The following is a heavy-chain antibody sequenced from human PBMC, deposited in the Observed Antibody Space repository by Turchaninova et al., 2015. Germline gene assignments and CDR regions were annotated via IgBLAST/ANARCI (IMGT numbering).Heavy chain of an antibody. CDR1: GGSISPYF. J-gene: IGHJ4*02. V-gene: IGHV4-59*01. Sequence: QVQLQESGPGLVKPSETLSLTCTVSGGSISPYFWSWLRQSPGRGLEWIGYIHYRGSTDSNPSLKSRVTISIARSKNQFSLKVNSVTAADTAIYYCSRHSHGDYRAYFDDWGQGTLVTVSS. CDR3: SRHSHGDYRAYFDD. D-gene: IGHD4-17*01. CDR2: IHYRGST.